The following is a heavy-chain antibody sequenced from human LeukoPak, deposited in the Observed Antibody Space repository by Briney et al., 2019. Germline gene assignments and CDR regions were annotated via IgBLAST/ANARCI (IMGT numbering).Heavy chain of an antibody. J-gene: IGHJ4*02. Sequence: SETLSLTCTVSGGSISSYYWSWIRQPPGKGLEWIGYIYYSGSTNYNPSLKSRVTISVDTSKNQFSLKLSSVTAADTAVYYCARGTYYYDSSGYYYFDYWGQGTLVIVSS. CDR2: IYYSGST. D-gene: IGHD3-22*01. CDR1: GGSISSYY. V-gene: IGHV4-59*01. CDR3: ARGTYYYDSSGYYYFDY.